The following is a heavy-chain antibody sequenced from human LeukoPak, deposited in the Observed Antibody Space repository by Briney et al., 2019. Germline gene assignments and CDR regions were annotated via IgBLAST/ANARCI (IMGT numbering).Heavy chain of an antibody. CDR3: ARGFVRDY. V-gene: IGHV5-51*01. Sequence: GEALKISCKGVGYNFPNNWIAWGRQLPGKGLEWMGIIYPGDSDTRYSPSFQGQVSISADKSINTAYLQWSSLKASDSAMYFCARGFVRDYWGQGTLVTVSS. D-gene: IGHD3-16*01. J-gene: IGHJ4*02. CDR1: GYNFPNNW. CDR2: IYPGDSDT.